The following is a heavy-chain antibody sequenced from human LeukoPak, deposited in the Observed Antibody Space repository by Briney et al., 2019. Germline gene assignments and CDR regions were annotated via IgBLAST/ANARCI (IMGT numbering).Heavy chain of an antibody. CDR3: AISEDTAMERADY. CDR2: ISGSGGST. Sequence: GGSLRLSCAAYGFTFSSYAMRWVRQAPGKGLEWVSAISGSGGSTYYADSVKGRFTISRDNSKNTLYLQMNSLRAEDTAVYYCAISEDTAMERADYWGQGTLVTVSS. J-gene: IGHJ4*02. V-gene: IGHV3-23*01. CDR1: GFTFSSYA. D-gene: IGHD5-18*01.